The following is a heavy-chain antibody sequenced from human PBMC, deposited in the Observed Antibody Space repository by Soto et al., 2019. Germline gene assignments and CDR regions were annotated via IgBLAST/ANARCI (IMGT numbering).Heavy chain of an antibody. CDR1: GYTFTDYY. CDR2: INPNSGGT. J-gene: IGHJ4*02. Sequence: QVQLVQSGAEVKKPGASVKVSCKASGYTFTDYYIHWVRHAPGQGLEWMGWINPNSGGTDFAQKFQGRVTMTRDTSITTAYMEVTSLRSDDTAVYYCARDRDNCGSGSYYGWGQGTLVTVSS. CDR3: ARDRDNCGSGSYYG. V-gene: IGHV1-2*02. D-gene: IGHD3-10*01.